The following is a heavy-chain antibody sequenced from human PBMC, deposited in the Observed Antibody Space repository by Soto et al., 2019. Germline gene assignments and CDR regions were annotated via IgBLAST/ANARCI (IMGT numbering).Heavy chain of an antibody. J-gene: IGHJ5*02. CDR3: ARDLSGANWFDP. V-gene: IGHV4-59*01. CDR1: GGSISSYY. D-gene: IGHD1-26*01. Sequence: SETLSLTCTVSGGSISSYYWSWIRQPPGKGLEWIGYIYYSGSTNYNPSLKSRVTISVDTSKNQFSLKLSSVTAADTAVYYCARDLSGANWFDPWGQGTLVTVSS. CDR2: IYYSGST.